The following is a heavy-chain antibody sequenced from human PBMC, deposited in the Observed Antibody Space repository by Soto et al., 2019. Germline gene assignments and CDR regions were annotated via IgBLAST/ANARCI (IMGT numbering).Heavy chain of an antibody. D-gene: IGHD1-26*01. Sequence: QVQLVQSGPEVKNPGASVKVSCKSSGYTFTRYAMHWVRQAPGQGLEWMGWINTGNVHSNYSQKFQGRVTFTRDTSAATAYMELTGLRPEDTSKYICARKVDCFDPWGEGTLGSV. CDR1: GYTFTRYA. V-gene: IGHV1-3*04. CDR2: INTGNVHS. J-gene: IGHJ5*02. CDR3: ARKVDCFDP.